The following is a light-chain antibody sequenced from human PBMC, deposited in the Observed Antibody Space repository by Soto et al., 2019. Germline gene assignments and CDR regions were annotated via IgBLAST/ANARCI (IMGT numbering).Light chain of an antibody. Sequence: SALTQPSTVSGSPGQSITISCTGTSSNVGSYKLVSLYQQHPGKAPKLMIFEVNKRPSGVSNRFSGSKSGNTASLTISGLKVEDEADYYCCSSGGSPTYVFGTGTKVT. V-gene: IGLV2-23*02. CDR2: EVN. J-gene: IGLJ1*01. CDR1: SSNVGSYKL. CDR3: CSSGGSPTYV.